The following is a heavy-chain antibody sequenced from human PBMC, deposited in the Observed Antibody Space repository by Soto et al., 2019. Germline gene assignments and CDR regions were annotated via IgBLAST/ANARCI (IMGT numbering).Heavy chain of an antibody. D-gene: IGHD3-3*01. CDR3: ARDLHITIFGVVIPTRAFDI. CDR2: IIPIFGTA. J-gene: IGHJ3*02. Sequence: SVKVSCKASGGTFSSYAISWVRQAPGQGLEWMGGIIPIFGTANYAQKFQGRVTITADECTSTAYMELSSLRSEDTAVYYCARDLHITIFGVVIPTRAFDIWGQGTMVTVSS. V-gene: IGHV1-69*13. CDR1: GGTFSSYA.